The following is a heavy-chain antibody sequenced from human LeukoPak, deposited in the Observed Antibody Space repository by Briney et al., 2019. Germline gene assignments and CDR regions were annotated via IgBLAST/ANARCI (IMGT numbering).Heavy chain of an antibody. D-gene: IGHD1-26*01. J-gene: IGHJ3*02. CDR3: ARDVGFIVGATPGAFDI. CDR2: IYSGGNT. V-gene: IGHV3-66*01. CDR1: GFTFSSYE. Sequence: PGGSLRLSCAASGFTFSSYEMNWVRQAPGKGLEWVSVIYSGGNTYYADSVKGRFTISGDNTKNTLYLQMNSLRADDTAVYYCARDVGFIVGATPGAFDIWGQGTVVTKSS.